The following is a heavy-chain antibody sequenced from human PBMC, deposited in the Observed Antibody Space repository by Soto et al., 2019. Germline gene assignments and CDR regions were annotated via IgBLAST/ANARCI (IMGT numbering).Heavy chain of an antibody. Sequence: ASETLSLTCTVSGGSISSSSYYWGWIRQPPGKGLEWIGSIYYSGSTYYNPSLKSRVTISVDTSKNQFSLKLSSVTAADTAVYYCAREGARWLVYNYYGMDVWGQGTTVTVSS. CDR1: GGSISSSSYY. CDR2: IYYSGST. CDR3: AREGARWLVYNYYGMDV. D-gene: IGHD6-19*01. J-gene: IGHJ6*02. V-gene: IGHV4-39*02.